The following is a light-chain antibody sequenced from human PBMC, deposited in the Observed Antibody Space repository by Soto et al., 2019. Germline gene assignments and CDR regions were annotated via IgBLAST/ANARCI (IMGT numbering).Light chain of an antibody. Sequence: EIVLTQSPATLSLTPGERATLSCRASQSVTDNYLAWYQQKPGQAPRLVISGASSRTSGIPDRFSASGSGTDFTHTISRLELEDFAVYYCQQYSRAPLTFGQGTKVEIK. CDR2: GAS. CDR3: QQYSRAPLT. J-gene: IGKJ1*01. V-gene: IGKV3-20*01. CDR1: QSVTDNY.